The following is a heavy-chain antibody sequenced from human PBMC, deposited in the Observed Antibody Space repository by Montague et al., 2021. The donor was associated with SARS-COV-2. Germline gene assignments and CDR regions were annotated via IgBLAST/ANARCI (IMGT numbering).Heavy chain of an antibody. CDR1: GGSISSGGYY. V-gene: IGHV4-31*03. D-gene: IGHD3-22*01. CDR2: IYYSGXT. Sequence: TLSLTCTVSGGSISSGGYYWSWIRQHPGKGLEWIGYIYYSGXTXYXXXXKXRVTISVDTSKNQFSLKMSSVTAADTAVYYCARPPEPVIILISTSLNWYFDLWGRGTLVTVSS. J-gene: IGHJ2*01. CDR3: ARPPEPVIILISTSLNWYFDL.